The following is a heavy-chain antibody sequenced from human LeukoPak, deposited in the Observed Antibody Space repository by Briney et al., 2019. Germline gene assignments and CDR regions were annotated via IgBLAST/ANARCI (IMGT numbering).Heavy chain of an antibody. V-gene: IGHV5-51*01. Sequence: GASLQISCKGSGSRFTSYWIGWVRQMPGKGLEGMGIIYPGDSDTRYSPSFQGQVTISADKSISTAYLQWSSLKASDTAMYYCARQGGSYGDVDYWGQGTLLTVSS. CDR2: IYPGDSDT. J-gene: IGHJ4*02. CDR1: GSRFTSYW. D-gene: IGHD1-26*01. CDR3: ARQGGSYGDVDY.